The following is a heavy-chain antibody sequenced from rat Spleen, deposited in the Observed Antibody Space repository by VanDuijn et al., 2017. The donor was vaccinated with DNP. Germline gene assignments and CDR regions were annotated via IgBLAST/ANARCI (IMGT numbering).Heavy chain of an antibody. CDR3: ARDRTGTWFAY. D-gene: IGHD5-1*01. CDR2: IINDGKRT. J-gene: IGHJ3*01. V-gene: IGHV5S10*01. Sequence: EVQLVESGGGLVQPGRSLKLSCAASGFIFSDYNMAWVRQAPKKGLEWVATIINDGKRTYYRDSVKGRFTISRDNAKSILYLQTDSLRSEDTATYYCARDRTGTWFAYWGQGTLVTVSS. CDR1: GFIFSDYN.